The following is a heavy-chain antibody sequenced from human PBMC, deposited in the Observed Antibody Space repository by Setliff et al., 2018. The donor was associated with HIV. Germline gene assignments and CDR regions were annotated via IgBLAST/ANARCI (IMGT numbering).Heavy chain of an antibody. Sequence: ASVKVSCKVSGYTLTELSIHWVRQAPGKGLEGRGGFVPEHSETIYAQKFQGRVTMTVDTSTDTAFMELSGLTSEDTAVYYCATRGDLLGRRASTVTVYYYYLDVWGNGTTVTVSS. CDR2: FVPEHSET. CDR3: ATRGDLLGRRASTVTVYYYYLDV. J-gene: IGHJ6*03. V-gene: IGHV1-24*01. CDR1: GYTLTELS. D-gene: IGHD4-17*01.